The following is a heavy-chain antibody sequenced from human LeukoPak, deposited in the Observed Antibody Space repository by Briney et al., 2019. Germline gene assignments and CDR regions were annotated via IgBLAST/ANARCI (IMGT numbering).Heavy chain of an antibody. CDR1: GFTFSSCE. V-gene: IGHV3-48*03. CDR3: ARDPGTVGATGAFDV. J-gene: IGHJ3*01. D-gene: IGHD1-26*01. CDR2: ISSSDSTI. Sequence: SGGSLRLSCAASGFTFSSCEMNWVRQAPGKGLEWVSYISSSDSTIYHADSVKGRFTNSRDNAKNSLYLQMNSLRAEDTAVYYCARDPGTVGATGAFDVWGQGTMVTVSS.